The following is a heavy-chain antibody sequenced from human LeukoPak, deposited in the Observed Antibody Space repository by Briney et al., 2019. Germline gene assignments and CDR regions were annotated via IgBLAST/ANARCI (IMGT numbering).Heavy chain of an antibody. D-gene: IGHD5-18*01. CDR3: ARGGYSYGYEYFDH. Sequence: SQTLSLTCAISGDSISSDSAAWHWVRQSPSRGLEWLGRTYYRSKWYSDYAVSVNSRITINPDTSTNQFSLQLNSVTPEDTAVYYCARGGYSYGYEYFDHWGQGTLVTVSS. CDR2: TYYRSKWYS. V-gene: IGHV6-1*01. J-gene: IGHJ4*02. CDR1: GDSISSDSAA.